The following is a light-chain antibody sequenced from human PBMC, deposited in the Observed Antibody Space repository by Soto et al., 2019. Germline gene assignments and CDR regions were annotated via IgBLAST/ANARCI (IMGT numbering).Light chain of an antibody. Sequence: QSVLTKPRSVSGPPGQSVSISCSGTSSDVGTYNYVSWYQQHPCKAPKLMIYDVSKPPSRVPDRFSGSKSGNTASLTISGLQAEDEDNYYSCSYAGGYPYAVFGGGTKVTVL. CDR1: SSDVGTYNY. CDR2: DVS. CDR3: CSYAGGYPYAV. J-gene: IGLJ2*01. V-gene: IGLV2-11*01.